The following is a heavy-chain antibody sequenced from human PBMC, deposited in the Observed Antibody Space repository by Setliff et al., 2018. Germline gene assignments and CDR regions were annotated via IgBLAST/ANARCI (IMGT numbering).Heavy chain of an antibody. CDR1: GYSFTDYW. CDR2: IYPGNADT. D-gene: IGHD4-17*01. Sequence: PGESLKISCKGSGYSFTDYWIAWVRQTPGKGLEWMGTIYPGNADTRYSPSFQGRFTISRDDSKNTAYLQVNSLKTEDTAVYYCAITMTTGVDFFDYWGQGTLVTVSS. J-gene: IGHJ4*02. V-gene: IGHV5-51*01. CDR3: AITMTTGVDFFDY.